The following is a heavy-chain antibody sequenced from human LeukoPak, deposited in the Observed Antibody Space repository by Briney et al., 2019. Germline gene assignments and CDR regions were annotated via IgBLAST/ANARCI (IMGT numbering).Heavy chain of an antibody. CDR1: GGSFSGYY. CDR3: ARLVIRYFDWSTRGGWFDP. CDR2: INHSGST. D-gene: IGHD3-9*01. J-gene: IGHJ5*02. Sequence: SETLSLTCAVYGGSFSGYYWSWIRQPPGKGLEWIGEINHSGSTNYNPSLKSRVTISVDTSKNQFSLKLSSATAADTAVYYCARLVIRYFDWSTRGGWFDPWGQGTLVTVSS. V-gene: IGHV4-34*01.